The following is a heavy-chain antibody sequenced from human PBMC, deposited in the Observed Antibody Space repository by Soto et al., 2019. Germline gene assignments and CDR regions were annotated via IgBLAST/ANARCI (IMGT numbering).Heavy chain of an antibody. CDR3: ARVGWGFWSGYYMPLYMDV. D-gene: IGHD3-3*01. Sequence: PSEALSLTCAVSSGSISRSNWWSWGRQPAGKGLEWIGEIYHSGSTNYNPSLKSRVTISVDKSKNQFSLKLSSVTAADTAVYYCARVGWGFWSGYYMPLYMDVWGKGTTVTVSS. CDR2: IYHSGST. V-gene: IGHV4-4*02. J-gene: IGHJ6*03. CDR1: SGSISRSNW.